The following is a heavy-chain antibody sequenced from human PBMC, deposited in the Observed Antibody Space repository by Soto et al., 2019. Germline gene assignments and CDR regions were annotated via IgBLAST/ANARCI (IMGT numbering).Heavy chain of an antibody. D-gene: IGHD5-18*01. V-gene: IGHV2-5*02. CDR3: AYSGVGVWGNGYGGFDR. J-gene: IGHJ4*02. Sequence: QITLKESGPTLVKPTQTLTLTCTFSGFSLSTSGVGVGWIRQPPGKALEWLAVVYWDDDKRYSPSLKSRLTIAEDTPKNQVVLTVTNMDPVDTATYCCAYSGVGVWGNGYGGFDRWGQGTLVTVSS. CDR2: VYWDDDK. CDR1: GFSLSTSGVG.